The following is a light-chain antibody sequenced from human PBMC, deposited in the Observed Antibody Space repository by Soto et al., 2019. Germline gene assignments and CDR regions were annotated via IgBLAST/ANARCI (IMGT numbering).Light chain of an antibody. J-gene: IGKJ1*01. CDR1: QSMSSY. Sequence: AVPMTQSPASLSASQGDRVTITCRASQSMSSYLAWYQQKPGKAPKLLIYAASTLQSGVPSRFSGSGSGTDFTLTISCLQSEDFATYYCQQYYIYPRTFGQGAKVDI. V-gene: IGKV1-8*01. CDR3: QQYYIYPRT. CDR2: AAS.